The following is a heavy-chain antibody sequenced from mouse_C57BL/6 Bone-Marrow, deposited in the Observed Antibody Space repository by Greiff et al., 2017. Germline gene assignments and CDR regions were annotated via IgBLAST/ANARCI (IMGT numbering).Heavy chain of an antibody. CDR1: GYTFTSYW. Sequence: QVQLQQPGAELVRPGSSVKLSCKASGYTFTSYWMHWVKQRPIQGLEWIGNIDPSDSETHYNQKFKDKATLTVDKSSSTAYMQLSSLTSEDSAVYYCARPHYYGSSPDAMDYWGQGTSVTVSS. CDR2: IDPSDSET. CDR3: ARPHYYGSSPDAMDY. D-gene: IGHD1-1*01. J-gene: IGHJ4*01. V-gene: IGHV1-52*01.